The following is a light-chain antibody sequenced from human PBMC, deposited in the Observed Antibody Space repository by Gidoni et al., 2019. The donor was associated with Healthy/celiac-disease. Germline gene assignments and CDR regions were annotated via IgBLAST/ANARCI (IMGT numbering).Light chain of an antibody. CDR1: QRVSSY. CDR2: DAS. J-gene: IGKJ3*01. Sequence: EMVLTQSPATLSSSPGERATLSCRASQRVSSYLAWYQQKPGQAPRLLSYDASNSATGIPARFSGSGSGTDFTLTISSLEPEDFAVYYCQQRSNWPRTFXPXTKVDIK. CDR3: QQRSNWPRT. V-gene: IGKV3-11*01.